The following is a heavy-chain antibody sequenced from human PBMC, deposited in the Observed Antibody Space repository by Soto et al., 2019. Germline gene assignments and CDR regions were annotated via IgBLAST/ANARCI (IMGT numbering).Heavy chain of an antibody. V-gene: IGHV3-23*01. CDR3: AKEGTSGLYYFDY. Sequence: EVQLLESGGGLVQPGGSLRLSCAASVFTFSNYAITWVRQAPGKGLQWVSIISGSGDTSYYADSVKGRFTISRDNSRNTLYLQMNSLRAGDSAKYYCAKEGTSGLYYFDYWGPGTLVTVSS. CDR2: ISGSGDTS. J-gene: IGHJ4*02. D-gene: IGHD6-19*01. CDR1: VFTFSNYA.